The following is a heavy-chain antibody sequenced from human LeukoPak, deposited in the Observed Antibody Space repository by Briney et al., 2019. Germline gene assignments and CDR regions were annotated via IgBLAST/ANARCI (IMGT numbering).Heavy chain of an antibody. CDR1: GFTFSAYW. CDR3: ARAGQYCFDY. CDR2: LNSDGSTT. D-gene: IGHD1-14*01. J-gene: IGHJ4*02. V-gene: IGHV3-74*01. Sequence: GGSLRLSCAASGFTFSAYWMHWVRQAPGKGLVWVARLNSDGSTTDYADSVRGRFTISRDNARNTLYLQMNSLRADDTAVYYCARAGQYCFDYWGQGTLVTVSS.